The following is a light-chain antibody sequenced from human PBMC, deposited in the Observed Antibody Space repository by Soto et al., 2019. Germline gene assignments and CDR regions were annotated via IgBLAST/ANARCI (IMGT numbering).Light chain of an antibody. CDR2: GAS. CDR1: QSVSSN. V-gene: IGKV3-15*01. CDR3: QQYNNWWT. Sequence: EIVMTQSPATLSVSPGERATLSCRASQSVSSNLAWYQQKPGQAPRLLIYGASTRAPGIPARFSVSGSGTEFSLSISILQSDYFAVFYCQQYNNWWTFGQGTKVDIK. J-gene: IGKJ1*01.